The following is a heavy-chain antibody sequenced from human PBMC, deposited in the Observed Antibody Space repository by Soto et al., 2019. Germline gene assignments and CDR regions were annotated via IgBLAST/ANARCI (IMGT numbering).Heavy chain of an antibody. CDR3: ARDQGATAYYAFDI. D-gene: IGHD1-26*01. V-gene: IGHV4-31*02. CDR2: IYYSGST. J-gene: IGHJ3*02. Sequence: SETLSVTWTVSGASISSGGYYWSWIRQHPGKGLEWIGYIYYSGSTYYNPSLKSRVTISVDTSKNQFSLKLSSVTAADTAVYYCARDQGATAYYAFDIWGQGTMVTVSS. CDR1: GASISSGGYY.